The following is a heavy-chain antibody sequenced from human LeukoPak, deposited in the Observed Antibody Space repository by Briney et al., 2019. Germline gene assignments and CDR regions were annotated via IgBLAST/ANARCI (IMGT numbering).Heavy chain of an antibody. CDR2: ISSGSTNI. CDR3: VRNDGDNAFDI. V-gene: IGHV3-48*01. J-gene: IGHJ3*02. Sequence: PGGSLRLSRVASRFTFSTYSMNWVRQAPGRGLEWVSYISSGSTNIYYKDSVKGRFIVSRDNAKNSLYLHMASLRAEDTADYYCVRNDGDNAFDIWGQGTMVIVSS. D-gene: IGHD4-17*01. CDR1: RFTFSTYS.